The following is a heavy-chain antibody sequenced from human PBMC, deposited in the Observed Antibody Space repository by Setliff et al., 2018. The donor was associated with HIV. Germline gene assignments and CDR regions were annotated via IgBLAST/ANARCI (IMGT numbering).Heavy chain of an antibody. V-gene: IGHV3-74*01. J-gene: IGHJ3*02. D-gene: IGHD3-16*01. CDR2: VINDGSDA. Sequence: GGSLRLSCVASGFIFSDFWMHWVRQRPGQGPMWISHVINDGSDASYAESVKGRFTISRDNAKNSLYLQMNSLRAEDTAVYYCARSFWGFVRNAASDIWGQGTMVTVSS. CDR3: ARSFWGFVRNAASDI. CDR1: GFIFSDFW.